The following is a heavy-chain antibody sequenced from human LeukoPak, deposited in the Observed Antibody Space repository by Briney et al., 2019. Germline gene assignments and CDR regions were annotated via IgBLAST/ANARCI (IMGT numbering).Heavy chain of an antibody. CDR3: VRTFQGSWPYYYSYMDV. D-gene: IGHD6-13*01. CDR2: INPDGSGT. Sequence: GGSLRLSCAASGFTFDDYGMSWVRHAPGKGLVWVSLINPDGSGTNYADSVEGRFTISRDNANNTLYLHMNSLRTEDTAVYYCVRTFQGSWPYYYSYMDVWGKGTTVIVSS. J-gene: IGHJ6*03. V-gene: IGHV3-20*04. CDR1: GFTFDDYG.